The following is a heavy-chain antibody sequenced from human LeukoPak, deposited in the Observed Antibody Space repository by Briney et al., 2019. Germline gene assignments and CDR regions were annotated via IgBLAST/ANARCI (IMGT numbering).Heavy chain of an antibody. CDR2: ISGTGGST. Sequence: PGGSLRLSCAASGFTFSSYAMSWVRQAPGKGLEWVSAISGTGGSTYYADSVKGRFAISRDNSKNTLYLQMNSLRAEDMAIYYCAKGLAAAATIDYWGQGTLVTVSS. CDR3: AKGLAAAATIDY. CDR1: GFTFSSYA. J-gene: IGHJ4*02. V-gene: IGHV3-23*01. D-gene: IGHD6-13*01.